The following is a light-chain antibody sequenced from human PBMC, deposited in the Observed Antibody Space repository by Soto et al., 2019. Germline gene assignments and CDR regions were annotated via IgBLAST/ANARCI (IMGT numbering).Light chain of an antibody. J-gene: IGKJ1*01. CDR3: QQYGSSPRT. Sequence: EIVLTQSPGTLSLSPWEIATLSCGASQSVSHKLAWYQQKPGLAPRLLIYDTSTRATGIPARFSGSGSGTDFTLTISRLEPEDFAVYYCQQYGSSPRTFGHGTKVDIK. CDR1: QSVSHK. V-gene: IGKV3D-20*01. CDR2: DTS.